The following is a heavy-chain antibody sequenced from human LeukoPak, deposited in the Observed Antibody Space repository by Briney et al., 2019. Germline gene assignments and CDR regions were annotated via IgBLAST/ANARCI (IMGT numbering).Heavy chain of an antibody. CDR1: ENTFTNYY. Sequence: GASVKVSCKASENTFTNYYMHWVRQAPGQGLEWLGIVSPNGGRTAYAQNFQGRVSMTRDTSTTTVYMELSSLRSDDTAVYYCARDMSTAVTPISYAFDVWGQGTMVTVSS. J-gene: IGHJ3*01. D-gene: IGHD4-23*01. CDR3: ARDMSTAVTPISYAFDV. CDR2: VSPNGGRT. V-gene: IGHV1-46*01.